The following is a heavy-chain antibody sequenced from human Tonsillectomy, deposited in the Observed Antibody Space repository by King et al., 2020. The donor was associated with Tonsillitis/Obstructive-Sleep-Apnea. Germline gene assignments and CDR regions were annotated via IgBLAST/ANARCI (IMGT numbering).Heavy chain of an antibody. CDR2: ISTSSSYI. Sequence: VQLVESGGGLVKPGGSLRLSCAASGFTFSSYSMNWVRQAPGKGLEWVSSISTSSSYIYHADSVKGRFTISRDNAKNSLYLQMNSLRAEDTAVYYCARDSDDAFDIWGLGTMVTVSS. V-gene: IGHV3-21*01. J-gene: IGHJ3*02. CDR3: ARDSDDAFDI. CDR1: GFTFSSYS.